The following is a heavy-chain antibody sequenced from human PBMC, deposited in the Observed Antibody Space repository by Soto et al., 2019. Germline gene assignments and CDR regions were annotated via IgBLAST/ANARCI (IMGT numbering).Heavy chain of an antibody. D-gene: IGHD5-18*01. Sequence: GGSLRLSCAASGFTFSSYGMHWVRQAPGKGLEWVAVISYDGSNKYYADSVKGRFTISRDNSKNTLYLQMNSLRAEDTAVYYCAKDTHRILNPIYYFDYWGQGTLVTVSS. CDR2: ISYDGSNK. CDR3: AKDTHRILNPIYYFDY. V-gene: IGHV3-30*18. J-gene: IGHJ4*02. CDR1: GFTFSSYG.